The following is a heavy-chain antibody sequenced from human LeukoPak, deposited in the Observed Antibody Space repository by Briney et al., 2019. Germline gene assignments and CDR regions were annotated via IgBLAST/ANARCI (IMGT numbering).Heavy chain of an antibody. D-gene: IGHD5-12*01. J-gene: IGHJ4*02. CDR2: ISYDGSNK. Sequence: GGSLRLSCSASGFTFSTYAMHWVRQAPGKGLEWVAVISYDGSNKYYADSVKGRFTISRDNSKNTLYLQMNSLRAEDTAVYYCAKDLRGWLRPTLFDYWGQGTLVTVSS. V-gene: IGHV3-30*04. CDR3: AKDLRGWLRPTLFDY. CDR1: GFTFSTYA.